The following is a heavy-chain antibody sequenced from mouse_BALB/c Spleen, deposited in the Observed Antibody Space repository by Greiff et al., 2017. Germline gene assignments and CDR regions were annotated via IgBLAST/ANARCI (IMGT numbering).Heavy chain of an antibody. CDR1: GFNIKDYY. CDR3: NVKLKAMDY. D-gene: IGHD1-3*01. J-gene: IGHJ4*01. CDR2: IDPENGDT. Sequence: VQLQQSGAELVRSGASVKLSCTASGFNIKDYYMHWVKQRPEQGLEWIGWIDPENGDTEYAPKFQGKATMTADTSSNTAYLQLSSLTSEDTAVYYCNVKLKAMDYWGQGTSVTVSS. V-gene: IGHV14-4*02.